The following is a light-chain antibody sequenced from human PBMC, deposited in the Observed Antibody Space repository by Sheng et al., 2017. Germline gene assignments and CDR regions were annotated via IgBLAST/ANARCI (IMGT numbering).Light chain of an antibody. V-gene: IGKV1-5*03. CDR3: QQYNTYPWT. Sequence: DIQMTQSPSTLSASVGDRVTITCRASQSISVWLAWYQQKPGKAPNLLIYKASSLESGVPSRFGGSGSGTEFTLTITSLQPDDFATYYCQQYNTYPWTFGQGTKAEI. J-gene: IGKJ1*01. CDR1: QSISVW. CDR2: KAS.